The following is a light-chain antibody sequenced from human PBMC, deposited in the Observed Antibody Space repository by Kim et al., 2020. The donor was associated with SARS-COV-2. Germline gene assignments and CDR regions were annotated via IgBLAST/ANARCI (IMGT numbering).Light chain of an antibody. CDR1: QSVSSIY. CDR2: DVS. CDR3: QQYGSAPYT. Sequence: LSQGGRVTLSFRASQSVSSIYFAWYQQKPGQAPRLLIYDVSNRATGIPDRFTGSGSGTDFTLTITRLEPEDFAVYHCQQYGSAPYTFGQGTKLEI. V-gene: IGKV3-20*01. J-gene: IGKJ2*01.